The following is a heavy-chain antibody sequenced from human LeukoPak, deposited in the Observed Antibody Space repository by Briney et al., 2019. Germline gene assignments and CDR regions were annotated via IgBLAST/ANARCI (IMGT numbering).Heavy chain of an antibody. D-gene: IGHD5-18*01. J-gene: IGHJ3*02. Sequence: PGGSLRLSCAASGFTFSSYAMHWVRQAPGKGLEWVAVISYDGSNKYYADSVKGRFTISRDNSKNTLYLQMNSLRAEDTAVYYCARVYDSHQVDTEDAFDIWGQGTMVTVSS. V-gene: IGHV3-30-3*01. CDR2: ISYDGSNK. CDR1: GFTFSSYA. CDR3: ARVYDSHQVDTEDAFDI.